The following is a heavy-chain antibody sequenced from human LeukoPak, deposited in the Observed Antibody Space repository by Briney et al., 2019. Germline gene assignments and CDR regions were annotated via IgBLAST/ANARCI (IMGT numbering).Heavy chain of an antibody. CDR2: INHSGST. CDR3: ARVRGSARFSSWAFDY. Sequence: PWETLSLTCAVYGGSFSGYYWSWIRQPPGKGLEWIGEINHSGSTNYNPSLKSRVTISVDTSKNQFSLKLSSVTAADTAVYYCARVRGSARFSSWAFDYWGQGTLVTVSS. V-gene: IGHV4-34*01. D-gene: IGHD6-13*01. CDR1: GGSFSGYY. J-gene: IGHJ4*02.